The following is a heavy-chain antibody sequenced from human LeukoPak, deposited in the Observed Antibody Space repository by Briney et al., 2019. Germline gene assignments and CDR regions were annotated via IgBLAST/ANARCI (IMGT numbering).Heavy chain of an antibody. V-gene: IGHV3-23*01. CDR1: GFTFSSYA. CDR3: AKDGDYDSLFFDY. Sequence: GGSLRLSCAASGFTFSSYAMSWVRQAPGKGLEWVSAISGSGSSTYYADSAKGRFTISRDNSKNTLYLQMNSLRAEDTAVYYCAKDGDYDSLFFDYWGQGTLVTVSS. D-gene: IGHD3-22*01. J-gene: IGHJ4*02. CDR2: ISGSGSST.